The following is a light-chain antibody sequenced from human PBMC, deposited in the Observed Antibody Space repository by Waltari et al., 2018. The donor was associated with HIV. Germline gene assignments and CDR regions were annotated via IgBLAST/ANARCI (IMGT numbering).Light chain of an antibody. Sequence: QSVLTQPPSASGTPGQTVTISCSGSSSNIGGNYVYWYQRLPGTAPKLLIYRNNQRPSGVPDRFSGSKSGTSASLAISGLRSVDEADYYCASWDDSLSGWVFGGGTKVTVL. CDR1: SSNIGGNY. J-gene: IGLJ3*02. V-gene: IGLV1-47*01. CDR3: ASWDDSLSGWV. CDR2: RNN.